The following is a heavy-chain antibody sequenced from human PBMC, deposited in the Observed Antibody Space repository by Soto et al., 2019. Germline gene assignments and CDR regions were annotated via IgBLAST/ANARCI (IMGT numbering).Heavy chain of an antibody. Sequence: ASVKVSCKASGYTFTSYYMHWVRQAPGQGLEWMGIINPSGGSTSYAQKFQGRVTTTRDTSTSTVYMELSSLRSEDTAVYYCARDFYDSSGYYYQLRYYYYYYGMDVWGQGTTVTVSS. V-gene: IGHV1-46*01. CDR3: ARDFYDSSGYYYQLRYYYYYYGMDV. J-gene: IGHJ6*02. CDR2: INPSGGST. D-gene: IGHD3-22*01. CDR1: GYTFTSYY.